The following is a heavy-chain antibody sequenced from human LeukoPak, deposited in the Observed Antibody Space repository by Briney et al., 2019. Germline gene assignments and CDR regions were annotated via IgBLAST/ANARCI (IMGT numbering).Heavy chain of an antibody. D-gene: IGHD4-17*01. J-gene: IGHJ4*02. CDR3: ARDLRGDYHFDY. Sequence: SETLSLTCTVSGGSISSTNPYWSRIRQPPGKGLEWIGYIYYSGSTYYNPSLKSRVTISVDTSKNQFSLKLSSVTAADTAVYYCARDLRGDYHFDYWGQGTLVTVSS. CDR1: GGSISSTNPY. V-gene: IGHV4-30-4*01. CDR2: IYYSGST.